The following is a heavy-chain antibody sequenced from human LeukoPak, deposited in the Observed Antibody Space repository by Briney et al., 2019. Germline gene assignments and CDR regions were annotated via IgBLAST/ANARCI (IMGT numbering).Heavy chain of an antibody. CDR1: GYTFTGYY. J-gene: IGHJ3*02. Sequence: ASVKVSCKAPGYTFTGYYMHWVRQAPGQGLEWMGRINPNSGGTNYAQKFQGRVTMTRETSISTAYMELSRLRSDDTAVYYCASGIVVVPAADPDAFDIWGQGTMVTVSS. CDR2: INPNSGGT. CDR3: ASGIVVVPAADPDAFDI. V-gene: IGHV1-2*06. D-gene: IGHD2-2*01.